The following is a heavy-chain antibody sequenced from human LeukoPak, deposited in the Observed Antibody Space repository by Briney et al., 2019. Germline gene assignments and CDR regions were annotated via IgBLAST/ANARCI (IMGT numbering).Heavy chain of an antibody. J-gene: IGHJ6*02. D-gene: IGHD3-3*01. V-gene: IGHV1-58*01. CDR1: GFTFTSSA. Sequence: SVKVSCKASGFTFTSSAVQWVRQARGQRLEWIGWIVVGSGNTNYAQKFQERVTITRDMSTSTAYMELSSLRSEDTAVYYRAAAPVTYYDFWSGYLYGMDVWGQGTTVTVSS. CDR2: IVVGSGNT. CDR3: AAAPVTYYDFWSGYLYGMDV.